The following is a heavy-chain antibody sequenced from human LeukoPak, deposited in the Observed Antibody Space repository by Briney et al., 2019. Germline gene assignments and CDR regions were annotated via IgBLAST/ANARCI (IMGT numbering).Heavy chain of an antibody. V-gene: IGHV3-30*02. CDR2: IRYDGSNK. CDR1: GFTFSSYG. J-gene: IGHJ4*02. CDR3: AKDRDVQWELLGSIWDY. D-gene: IGHD1-26*01. Sequence: QPGGSLRLSCAASGFTFSSYGMHWVRQAPGKGLEWVAFIRYDGSNKYYADSVKGRFTISRDNSKNTLYLQMNSLRAEDTAVYYCAKDRDVQWELLGSIWDYWGQGTLVTVSS.